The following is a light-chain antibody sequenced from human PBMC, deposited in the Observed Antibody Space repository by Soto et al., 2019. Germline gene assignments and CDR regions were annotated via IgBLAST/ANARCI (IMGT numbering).Light chain of an antibody. Sequence: QYALTQPPSASGSPGQSVSISCPGTSSDVGGYDYVSWYQQPPGKAPKLMIYEVTIRPSGVSDRFSGSKSGNTASLTVSGIQAEDEADYYCSSYTGGNPSYVFGTGTKVTV. CDR3: SSYTGGNPSYV. CDR2: EVT. CDR1: SSDVGGYDY. J-gene: IGLJ1*01. V-gene: IGLV2-8*01.